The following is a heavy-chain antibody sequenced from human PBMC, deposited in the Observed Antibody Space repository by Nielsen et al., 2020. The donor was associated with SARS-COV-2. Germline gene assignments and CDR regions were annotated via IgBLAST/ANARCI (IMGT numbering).Heavy chain of an antibody. V-gene: IGHV4-39*01. D-gene: IGHD3-10*01. J-gene: IGHJ3*02. CDR2: IYYSGIT. Sequence: SETLSLTCTVSGASISRRGYYWGWIRQPPGKGLEWIGNIYYSGITSYNPSLKSRVTISVDTSKSQFSLKLNSVAAADTALYYCASGFAPYASEEGPFDIWGQGTMVTVSS. CDR1: GASISRRGYY. CDR3: ASGFAPYASEEGPFDI.